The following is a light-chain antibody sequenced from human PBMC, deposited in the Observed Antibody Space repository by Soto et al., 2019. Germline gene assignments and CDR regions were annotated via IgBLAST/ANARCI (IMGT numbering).Light chain of an antibody. V-gene: IGKV3-15*01. CDR1: QSVSSN. J-gene: IGKJ3*01. CDR2: GAS. Sequence: EILMTQSPATLSVSPGERATLSCRASQSVSSNLAWYQQKPGQAPRLLIHGASTRATGIPARFSGSGSGTEFTLTISSLQSEDFAVYYCQQYNNWPFFGPGTKVDIK. CDR3: QQYNNWPF.